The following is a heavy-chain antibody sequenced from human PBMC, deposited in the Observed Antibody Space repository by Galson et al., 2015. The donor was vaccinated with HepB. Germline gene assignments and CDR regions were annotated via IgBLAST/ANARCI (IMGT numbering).Heavy chain of an antibody. CDR3: ARVPYYDFWSGYLPDY. CDR1: GYTFTSYY. J-gene: IGHJ4*02. CDR2: INPSGGST. Sequence: SVKVSCKASGYTFTSYYMHWVRQAPGQGLEWMGIINPSGGSTSYAQKFQGRVTMTRDTSTSTVYMELSSLRSEDTAVYYRARVPYYDFWSGYLPDYWGQGTLVTVSS. V-gene: IGHV1-46*01. D-gene: IGHD3-3*01.